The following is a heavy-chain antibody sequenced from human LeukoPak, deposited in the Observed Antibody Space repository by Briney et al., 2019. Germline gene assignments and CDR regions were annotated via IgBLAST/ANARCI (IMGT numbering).Heavy chain of an antibody. D-gene: IGHD3-22*01. V-gene: IGHV4-34*01. CDR2: INHSGST. CDR3: ARHRTYITMIVVVIFGAFDI. J-gene: IGHJ3*02. CDR1: GGSXSGYY. Sequence: LXLTXXVYGGSXSGYYWSWIRQPPGKGLEWIGEINHSGSTNYNPSLKSRVTISVDTSKNQFSLKLSSVTAADTAVYYCARHRTYITMIVVVIFGAFDIWGQGTMVTVSS.